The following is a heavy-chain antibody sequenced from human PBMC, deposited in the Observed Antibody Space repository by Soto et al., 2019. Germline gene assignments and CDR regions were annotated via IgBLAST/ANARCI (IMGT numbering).Heavy chain of an antibody. J-gene: IGHJ4*02. CDR2: IYYTGAA. CDR1: GGSIDTGGFY. CDR3: ASGTFNDISFDS. D-gene: IGHD2-21*01. Sequence: QVQLQESGPGLVKPSQTLTLTCSVSGGSIDTGGFYWSWARQLPGKGLQWIGYIYYTGAAYYNPALKFRVVISLETSANQFSLSLTSLTAADTAVYYCASGTFNDISFDSWGQGRLVTVSS. V-gene: IGHV4-31*03.